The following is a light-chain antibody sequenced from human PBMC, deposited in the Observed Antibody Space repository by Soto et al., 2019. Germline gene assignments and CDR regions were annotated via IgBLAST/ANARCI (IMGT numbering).Light chain of an antibody. V-gene: IGKV3-20*01. J-gene: IGKJ1*01. CDR3: QHSDTSSWT. CDR1: QRVSSSY. CDR2: DVS. Sequence: EIVLTQSPGTVSLSPGERATLSCRASQRVSSSYFAWYQQKPGQAPRLLIYDVSTRATGIPDRFSASGSGTDFTLAINRLEPEDFALYYCQHSDTSSWTFGQGTRVEIK.